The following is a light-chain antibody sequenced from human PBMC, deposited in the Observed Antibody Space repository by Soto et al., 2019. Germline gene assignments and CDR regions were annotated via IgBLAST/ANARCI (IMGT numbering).Light chain of an antibody. J-gene: IGLJ1*01. CDR1: SSDVGGYNY. Sequence: QSALTQPASVSGSPGQSITISCTGTSSDVGGYNYVSWYQQHPGKAPKLMIYEVSNRPSGVSNRFSSSKSGNTASLTISGLQAEDEADYYCSSYTSSSTVFGTGTKVTVL. CDR3: SSYTSSSTV. CDR2: EVS. V-gene: IGLV2-14*01.